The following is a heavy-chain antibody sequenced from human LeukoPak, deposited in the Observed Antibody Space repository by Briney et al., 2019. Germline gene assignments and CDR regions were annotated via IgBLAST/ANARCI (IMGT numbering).Heavy chain of an antibody. Sequence: ASVKVSCKASGYTFTSYYMHWVRQAPGQGLEWMGWISAYNGNTNYAQKLQGRVTMTTDTSTSTAYMELRSLRSDDTAVYYCAREGAAAGTPPPTNYYYYYGMDVWGQGTTVTVSS. D-gene: IGHD6-13*01. CDR3: AREGAAAGTPPPTNYYYYYGMDV. CDR1: GYTFTSYY. J-gene: IGHJ6*02. V-gene: IGHV1-18*04. CDR2: ISAYNGNT.